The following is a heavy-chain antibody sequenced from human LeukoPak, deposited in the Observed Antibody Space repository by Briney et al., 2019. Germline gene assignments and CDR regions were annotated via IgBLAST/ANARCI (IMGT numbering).Heavy chain of an antibody. CDR2: IIPIFGTA. J-gene: IGHJ4*02. D-gene: IGHD1-26*01. V-gene: IGHV1-69*13. Sequence: SVKVSCKVSGGTFSSYAISWVRQAPRQGLEWMGGIIPIFGTANYAQKFQGRVTITADESTSTAYMELSSLRSEDTAVYYCAREALILYSGSYYDYWGQGTLVTVSS. CDR1: GGTFSSYA. CDR3: AREALILYSGSYYDY.